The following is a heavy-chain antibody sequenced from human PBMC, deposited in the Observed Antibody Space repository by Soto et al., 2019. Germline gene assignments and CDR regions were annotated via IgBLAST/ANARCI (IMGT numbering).Heavy chain of an antibody. J-gene: IGHJ4*02. D-gene: IGHD3-22*01. CDR2: IKSKTDGGTT. Sequence: GGSLRLSCAASGFTFSNAWMSWVRQAPGKGLEWVGRIKSKTDGGTTDYAAPVKGRFTISRDDSKNTLYLQMNSLKTEDTAVYYCTTYWEPRTYYYDSSGFDYWGQGTLVTVS. CDR1: GFTFSNAW. V-gene: IGHV3-15*01. CDR3: TTYWEPRTYYYDSSGFDY.